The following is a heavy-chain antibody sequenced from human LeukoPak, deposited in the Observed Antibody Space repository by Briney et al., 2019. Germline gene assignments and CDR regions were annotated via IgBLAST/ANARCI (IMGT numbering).Heavy chain of an antibody. Sequence: GGSLRLSCAASGFTFSSYSMDWVRQAPGKGLEWVSSISSSSSYIYYADSVKGRFTISRDNAKNSLYLQMNSLRAEDTAVYYCASLRFLEWLPEGAFDIWGQGTMVTVSS. CDR2: ISSSSSYI. CDR1: GFTFSSYS. V-gene: IGHV3-21*01. CDR3: ASLRFLEWLPEGAFDI. J-gene: IGHJ3*02. D-gene: IGHD3-3*01.